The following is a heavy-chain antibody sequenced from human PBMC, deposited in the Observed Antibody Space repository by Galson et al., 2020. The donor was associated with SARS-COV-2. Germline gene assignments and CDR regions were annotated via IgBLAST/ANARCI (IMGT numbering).Heavy chain of an antibody. V-gene: IGHV3-11*01. J-gene: IGHJ6*02. CDR3: ARVGTWTAMGTPGAYYYYGMDV. CDR1: GFTFSDYY. Sequence: PGGSLRLSCAASGFTFSDYYMSWIRQAPGKGLEWVSYISSSGSTIYYADSVKGRFTISRDNAKNSLYLQMNSLRAEDTAVYYCARVGTWTAMGTPGAYYYYGMDVWGQGTTVTVSS. CDR2: ISSSGSTI. D-gene: IGHD5-18*01.